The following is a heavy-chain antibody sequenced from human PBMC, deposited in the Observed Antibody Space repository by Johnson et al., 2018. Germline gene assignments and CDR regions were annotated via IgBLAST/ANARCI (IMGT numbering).Heavy chain of an antibody. CDR1: GGSLSSYY. D-gene: IGHD3-16*01. CDR3: AGGESDVTAGRVDAFDI. J-gene: IGHJ3*02. CDR2: IYTSGST. V-gene: IGHV4-4*07. Sequence: QVQLQESGPGLVKPSETLSLTCTVSGGSLSSYYWSWIRQPAGKGLEWIGRIYTSGSTNYTPSLKSRVTMSVDTSTNQFSLKLSSVTAADTAVYYRAGGESDVTAGRVDAFDIWGRGTMVTVSS.